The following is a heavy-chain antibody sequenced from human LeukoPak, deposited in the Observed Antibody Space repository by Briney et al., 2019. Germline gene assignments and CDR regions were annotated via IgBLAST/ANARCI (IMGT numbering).Heavy chain of an antibody. CDR2: IKQDGSEK. Sequence: PGGSLRLSCAASGFTFGSYWMSWVRQAPGKGLEWVANIKQDGSEKYYVDSVKGRFSISRDNAKNSLYLQMNSLRAEDTAVSYCARYGLSGTHDSWGQGTLVTVSS. CDR1: GFTFGSYW. J-gene: IGHJ4*02. V-gene: IGHV3-7*04. CDR3: ARYGLSGTHDS. D-gene: IGHD3-10*01.